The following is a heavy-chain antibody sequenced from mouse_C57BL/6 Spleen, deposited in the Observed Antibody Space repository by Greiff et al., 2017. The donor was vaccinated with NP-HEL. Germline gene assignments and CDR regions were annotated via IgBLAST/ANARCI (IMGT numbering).Heavy chain of an antibody. CDR1: GYTFTDYE. D-gene: IGHD1-1*01. Sequence: QVQLQQSGAELVRPGASVTLSCKASGYTFTDYEMHWVKQTPVHGLEWIGAIDPETGGTAYNQKFKGKAILTADKSSSTAYMELRSLTSEDSAVYYCTRSNYGSSYWYFDVWGTGTTVTVSS. J-gene: IGHJ1*03. CDR2: IDPETGGT. CDR3: TRSNYGSSYWYFDV. V-gene: IGHV1-15*01.